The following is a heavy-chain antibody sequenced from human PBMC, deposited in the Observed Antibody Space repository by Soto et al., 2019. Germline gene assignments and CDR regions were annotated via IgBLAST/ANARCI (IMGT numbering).Heavy chain of an antibody. CDR1: GFTFSSYE. CDR2: ITRGGSTI. Sequence: PGGSLRLSCAASGFTFSSYEMIWVRQAPGEGLECLSYITRGGSTIHYADSVKGRFTISRDNAKNSLYLQMNSLRAADKAVYYCARGGGYDSFDFWGQGIQVTVSS. D-gene: IGHD2-15*01. V-gene: IGHV3-48*03. J-gene: IGHJ4*02. CDR3: ARGGGYDSFDF.